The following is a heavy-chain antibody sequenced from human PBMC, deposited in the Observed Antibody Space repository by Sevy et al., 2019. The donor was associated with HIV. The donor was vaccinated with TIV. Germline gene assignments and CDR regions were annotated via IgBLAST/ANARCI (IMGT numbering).Heavy chain of an antibody. Sequence: SETLSLTCTVSGGSISSSSYYWGWIRQPPGKGLEWIGSIYYSGSTYYHPSLKSRVTISVDTSKNQFSLKLSSVTAADTAVYYCARRIAAAGTRQYAFDIWGQGTMVTVSS. CDR2: IYYSGST. CDR3: ARRIAAAGTRQYAFDI. J-gene: IGHJ3*02. CDR1: GGSISSSSYY. D-gene: IGHD6-13*01. V-gene: IGHV4-39*01.